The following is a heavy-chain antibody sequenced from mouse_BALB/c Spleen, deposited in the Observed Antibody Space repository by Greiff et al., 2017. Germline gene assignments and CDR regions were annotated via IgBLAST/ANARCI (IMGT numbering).Heavy chain of an antibody. CDR1: GFTFSDYY. V-gene: IGHV5-4*02. D-gene: IGHD1-1*01. J-gene: IGHJ4*01. CDR2: ISDGGSYT. CDR3: ARDRGYYYGSSSYAMDY. Sequence: EVKLMESGGGLVKPGGSLKLSCAASGFTFSDYYMYWVRQTPEKRLEWVATISDGGSYTYYPDSVKGRFTISRDNAKNNLYLQMSSLKSEDTAMYYCARDRGYYYGSSSYAMDYWGQGTSVTVSS.